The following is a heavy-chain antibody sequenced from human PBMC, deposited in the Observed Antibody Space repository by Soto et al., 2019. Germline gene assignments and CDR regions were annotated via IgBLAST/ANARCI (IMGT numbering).Heavy chain of an antibody. V-gene: IGHV5-51*01. Sequence: PGESLKISCKASGYSVNTYWIDWVRQMPGKGLEWMGIIYPGDSDTKYSPSFQGQVTISVDKSTNTAYLQWSSLKASDTAIYYCARPQVLGSRYTGADVWGQGTTVTVSS. CDR1: GYSVNTYW. CDR3: ARPQVLGSRYTGADV. J-gene: IGHJ6*02. D-gene: IGHD3-10*01. CDR2: IYPGDSDT.